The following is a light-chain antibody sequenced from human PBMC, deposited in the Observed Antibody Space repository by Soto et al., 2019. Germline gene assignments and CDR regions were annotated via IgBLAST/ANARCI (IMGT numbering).Light chain of an antibody. CDR1: SSDVGKYNL. J-gene: IGLJ2*01. CDR3: CSYAGGTSVV. CDR2: EDV. V-gene: IGLV2-23*01. Sequence: QSALTQPASVSGSPGQSITISCTGTSSDVGKYNLVSWYQQHHGKAPKLMIYEDVERPSGISNRFSGSKSGNTASLTISGLRTEDEADYYCCSYAGGTSVVFGGGTQLTVL.